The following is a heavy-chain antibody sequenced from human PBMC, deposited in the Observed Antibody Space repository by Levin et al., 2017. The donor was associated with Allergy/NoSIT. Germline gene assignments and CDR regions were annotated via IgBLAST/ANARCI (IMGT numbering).Heavy chain of an antibody. Sequence: ASVKVSCKTSGYTFTDNYIHWVRQAPGQGLEWMGRINPNSGDTSYPQKFQGRVTMTSDTSITTAYIDLSRLTSDDTAVYYCARDRGWDAFDIWGQGTLVTVSS. J-gene: IGHJ3*02. CDR2: INPNSGDT. D-gene: IGHD3-10*01. CDR3: ARDRGWDAFDI. CDR1: GYTFTDNY. V-gene: IGHV1-2*06.